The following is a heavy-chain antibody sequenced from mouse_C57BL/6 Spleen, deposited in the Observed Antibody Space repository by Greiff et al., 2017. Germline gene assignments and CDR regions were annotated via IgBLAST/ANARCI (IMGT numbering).Heavy chain of an antibody. J-gene: IGHJ1*03. Sequence: EVKLEESGGGLVKPGGSLKLSCAASGFTFSSYAMSWVRQTPEKRLEWVATISDGGSYTYYPENVKGRFTISRDNAKNNLYLQMSHLKSEDTAMYYCARDGYYGTFDVWGTGTTVTVSS. CDR3: ARDGYYGTFDV. CDR1: GFTFSSYA. D-gene: IGHD1-1*01. CDR2: ISDGGSYT. V-gene: IGHV5-4*01.